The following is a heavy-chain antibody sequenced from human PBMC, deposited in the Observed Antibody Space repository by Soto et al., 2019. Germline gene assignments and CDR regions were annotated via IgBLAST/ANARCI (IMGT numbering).Heavy chain of an antibody. CDR3: ATPYSSGPDALDV. D-gene: IGHD6-19*01. CDR1: GFTFSSYA. J-gene: IGHJ3*01. CDR2: ISANGSYT. Sequence: GGSLRLSCAASGFTFSSYAMSWVRQAPGKGLEWVSAISANGSYTFYADSVKGRFTISRDNSKNTLYLQMSSLSAEDTAVYYCATPYSSGPDALDVWGQGTMVTVSS. V-gene: IGHV3-23*01.